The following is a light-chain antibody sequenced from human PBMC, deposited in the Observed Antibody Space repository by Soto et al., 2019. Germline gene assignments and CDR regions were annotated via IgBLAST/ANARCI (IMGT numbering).Light chain of an antibody. V-gene: IGLV3-1*01. Sequence: SYELTQPPSVSVSPGQTASITCSGDKLGDKYACWYQQKPGQSPVLVIYQDTKRPSGIPERFSGSNSGNTATLTIRGTQAMDEADYYCQAWDYSTGVFGGGTKVTVL. CDR1: KLGDKY. CDR3: QAWDYSTGV. J-gene: IGLJ2*01. CDR2: QDT.